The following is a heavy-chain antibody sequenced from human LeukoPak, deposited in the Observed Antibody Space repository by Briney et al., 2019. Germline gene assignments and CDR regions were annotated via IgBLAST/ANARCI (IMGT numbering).Heavy chain of an antibody. CDR2: IYPGDPNT. CDR1: GYSFTNYW. Sequence: GESLKISCKGSGYSFTNYWIGWVRQMPGKGLEWMGAIYPGDPNTKYNPSFQGRVTISADKSISTAYLQWSSLEASDTAMYYCARGKGYCSADSCYFYDFWGQGTLVTVSS. D-gene: IGHD2-15*01. J-gene: IGHJ4*02. V-gene: IGHV5-51*01. CDR3: ARGKGYCSADSCYFYDF.